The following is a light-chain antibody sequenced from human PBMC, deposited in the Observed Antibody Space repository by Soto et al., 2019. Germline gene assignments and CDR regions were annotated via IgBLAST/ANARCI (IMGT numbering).Light chain of an antibody. V-gene: IGLV2-8*01. CDR3: SSYAGSNNVL. CDR2: EVS. CDR1: SSDVGTYKY. Sequence: QSALTQPPSASGSPGQSVTLSCTGTSSDVGTYKYVSWYQQHPGKAPKLMIYEVSKRPSGVPDRFSASKSGNTASLTVSGLQAEDEADYYCSSYAGSNNVLFGGGTKLTVL. J-gene: IGLJ2*01.